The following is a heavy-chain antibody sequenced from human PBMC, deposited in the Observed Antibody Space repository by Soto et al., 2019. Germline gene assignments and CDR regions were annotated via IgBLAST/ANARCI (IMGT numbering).Heavy chain of an antibody. CDR2: INPNSGGT. D-gene: IGHD5-12*01. CDR3: ARAPTYSGYDGYYFDY. CDR1: GYTFTGYY. J-gene: IGHJ4*02. V-gene: IGHV1-2*04. Sequence: QVQLVQSGAEVKKPGASVTVSCKASGYTFTGYYMHWVRQAPGQGLEWMGWINPNSGGTNYAQKFQGWVTMTRDTSIGTAYMELSRLRSDDTAVYYCARAPTYSGYDGYYFDYWGQGTLVTVSS.